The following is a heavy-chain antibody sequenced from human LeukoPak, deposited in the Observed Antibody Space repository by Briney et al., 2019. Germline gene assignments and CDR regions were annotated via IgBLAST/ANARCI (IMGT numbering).Heavy chain of an antibody. CDR3: AKDSSGWEGFDY. D-gene: IGHD6-19*01. CDR1: GFTFSSYG. Sequence: GSLRLSCAASGFTFSSYGMHWVRQAPGKGLEWGAVISYDGSNKYYADSVKGRFTISRDNSKNTLYLQMNSLRAEDPAVYYCAKDSSGWEGFDYWAREPWSPSPQ. CDR2: ISYDGSNK. V-gene: IGHV3-30*18. J-gene: IGHJ4*02.